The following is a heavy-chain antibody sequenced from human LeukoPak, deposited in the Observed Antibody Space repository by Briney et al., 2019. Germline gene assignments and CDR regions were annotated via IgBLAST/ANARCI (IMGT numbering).Heavy chain of an antibody. D-gene: IGHD3-9*01. CDR2: ISFDGSNK. V-gene: IGHV3-30*03. CDR1: GFTFSSYG. Sequence: PGGSLRLSCAASGFTFSSYGMHWVRQAPGEGLEWVAVISFDGSNKYYGDSLKGRFTISRDNSKNTLYLQMNSLRGEDMAIYYCARDFGWLSGFDYWGQGTLVTVSS. CDR3: ARDFGWLSGFDY. J-gene: IGHJ4*02.